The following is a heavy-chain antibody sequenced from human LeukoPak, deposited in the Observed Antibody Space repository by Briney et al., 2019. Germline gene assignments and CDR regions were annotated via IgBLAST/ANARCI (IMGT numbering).Heavy chain of an antibody. J-gene: IGHJ6*03. V-gene: IGHV4-39*01. Sequence: SETLSLTCTVSGGSISSSSYYWGWIRQPPGKGLEWIGSIYYSGSTYYNPSLKSRVTISVDTSKNQFSLKLSSVTAADTAVYYCARLEAYSGYYCYYMDVWGKGTTVTVSS. D-gene: IGHD2-21*01. CDR3: ARLEAYSGYYCYYMDV. CDR1: GGSISSSSYY. CDR2: IYYSGST.